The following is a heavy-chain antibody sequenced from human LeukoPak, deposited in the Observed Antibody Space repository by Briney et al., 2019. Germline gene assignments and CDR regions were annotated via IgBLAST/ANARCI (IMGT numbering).Heavy chain of an antibody. CDR2: TYYRSKWYN. V-gene: IGHV6-1*01. CDR3: AREGGIAAAGTLSFFDY. CDR1: GDSVSSNSAA. J-gene: IGHJ4*02. Sequence: SQTLSLTCAISGDSVSSNSAAWNWIRQSPSKGLEWQGRTYYRSKWYNDYAVSVKSRITINPDTSKNQFSLQLNSVTPEDTAVYYCAREGGIAAAGTLSFFDYWGQGTLVTVSS. D-gene: IGHD6-13*01.